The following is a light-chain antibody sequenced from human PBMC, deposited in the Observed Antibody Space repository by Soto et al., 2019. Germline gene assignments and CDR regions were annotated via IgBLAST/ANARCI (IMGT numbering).Light chain of an antibody. J-gene: IGLJ1*01. V-gene: IGLV2-18*02. Sequence: QSALTQPPSVSRSPGQSVAISCTGTSSVIGAYNRVSWYQQPPGKAPKLMIYDVNNRPSGVPDRFTGSMSSNTASLTISGLQADDESDYYCSSFTSSNTYAFGTGTKVTVL. CDR3: SSFTSSNTYA. CDR1: SSVIGAYNR. CDR2: DVN.